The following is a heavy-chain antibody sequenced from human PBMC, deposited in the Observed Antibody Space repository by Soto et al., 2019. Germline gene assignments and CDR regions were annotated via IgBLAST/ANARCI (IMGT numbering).Heavy chain of an antibody. D-gene: IGHD3-16*01. Sequence: QITLKESGPPLVKPTQTLTLTCTFSGFSLSTSGVGVGWIRQPPGKALEWLALIYWDDDKRYSPSLKSRLTITKDTSKNPVVLTMTNMDPVDTATYYCAHIGSXXSXXXNLGGFDYWGQGTLVTVSS. V-gene: IGHV2-5*02. J-gene: IGHJ4*02. CDR1: GFSLSTSGVG. CDR2: IYWDDDK. CDR3: AHIGSXXSXXXNLGGFDY.